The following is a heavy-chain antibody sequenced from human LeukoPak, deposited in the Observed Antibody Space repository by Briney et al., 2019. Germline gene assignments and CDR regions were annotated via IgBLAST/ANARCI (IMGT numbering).Heavy chain of an antibody. J-gene: IGHJ4*02. Sequence: KPSETLSLTCTVSGVSISSYHWSWIRQPPGKGLEWIGRIYTSGSTNYNPSLKSRVTMSVDTSKNQFSLKLSSVTAADTAVYYCARSGGHYDFWSGYHPFDYWGQGTLVTVSS. D-gene: IGHD3-3*01. CDR2: IYTSGST. CDR1: GVSISSYH. V-gene: IGHV4-4*07. CDR3: ARSGGHYDFWSGYHPFDY.